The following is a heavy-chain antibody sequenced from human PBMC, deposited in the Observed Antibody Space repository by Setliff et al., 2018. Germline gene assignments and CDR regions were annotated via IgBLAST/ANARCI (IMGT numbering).Heavy chain of an antibody. Sequence: SETLSLTCTVSGGSISVNNYYWGWIRQPPGKGLEWIGNVHKSGDTFDNPSLXXXXXXXXXXXXXXXXXXXXXXXATDTAIYYCARLDYSNYYYYYIDVWGTGTTVTVSS. CDR1: GGSISVNNYY. CDR2: VHKSGDT. V-gene: IGHV4-39*01. CDR3: ARLDYSNYYYYYIDV. D-gene: IGHD4-4*01. J-gene: IGHJ6*03.